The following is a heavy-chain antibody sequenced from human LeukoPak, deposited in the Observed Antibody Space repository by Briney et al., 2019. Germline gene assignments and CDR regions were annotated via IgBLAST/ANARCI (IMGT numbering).Heavy chain of an antibody. CDR3: AGRYCSSTSCYVVYYYYGMDV. CDR1: GYTFTGYY. D-gene: IGHD2-2*01. J-gene: IGHJ6*02. CDR2: INPNSGGA. V-gene: IGHV1-2*06. Sequence: ASVKVSCKASGYTFTGYYMHWVRQAPGQGLEWMGRINPNSGGANYAQKFQGRVTMTRDTSISTAYMELSRLRSDDTAVYYCAGRYCSSTSCYVVYYYYGMDVWGQGTTVTVSS.